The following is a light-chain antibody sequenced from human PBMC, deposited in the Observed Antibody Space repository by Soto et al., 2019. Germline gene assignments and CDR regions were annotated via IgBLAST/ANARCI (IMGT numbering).Light chain of an antibody. CDR2: EVS. CDR3: CSYAGSSTFDVV. V-gene: IGLV2-23*02. Sequence: QSALTQPASVSGSPGQSITISCTGTSSDVGSYNLVSWYQQHPGKAPKLMIYEVSKRPSGVSNRFSGSKSGNTASLTISGLQAEDEADSYCCSYAGSSTFDVVFGGGTKLTVL. CDR1: SSDVGSYNL. J-gene: IGLJ2*01.